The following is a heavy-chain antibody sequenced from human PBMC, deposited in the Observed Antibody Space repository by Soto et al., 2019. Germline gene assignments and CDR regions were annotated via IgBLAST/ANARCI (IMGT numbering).Heavy chain of an antibody. CDR3: ARDRXCSGGSCLLNYYYGMDV. CDR2: ISAYNGNT. J-gene: IGHJ6*02. Sequence: GASVKVSCKASGYTFTSYGISWVRQAPGQGLEWMGWISAYNGNTNYAQKLQGRVTMTTDTSTSTAYMELRSLRSDDTAVYYCARDRXCSGGSCLLNYYYGMDVWGQGTTVTVSS. D-gene: IGHD2-15*01. V-gene: IGHV1-18*01. CDR1: GYTFTSYG.